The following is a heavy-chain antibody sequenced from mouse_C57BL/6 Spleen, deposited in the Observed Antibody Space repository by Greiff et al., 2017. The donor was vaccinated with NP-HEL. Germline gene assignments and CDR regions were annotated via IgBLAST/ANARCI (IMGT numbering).Heavy chain of an antibody. Sequence: QVQLQQPGAELVKPGASVKLSCKASGYTFTSYWMQWVNQRPGQGLEWIGEIDPSDSYTNYNQKFKGKATLTVDTSSSPAYMQLNSLTSEDSAVYYCSRFFSTGVASGMDYWGQGTSVTVSS. CDR1: GYTFTSYW. J-gene: IGHJ4*01. CDR3: SRFFSTGVASGMDY. CDR2: IDPSDSYT. D-gene: IGHD1-1*01. V-gene: IGHV1-50*01.